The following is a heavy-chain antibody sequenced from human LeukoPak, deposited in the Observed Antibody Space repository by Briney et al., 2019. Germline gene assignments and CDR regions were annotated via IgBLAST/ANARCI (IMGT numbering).Heavy chain of an antibody. D-gene: IGHD1-7*01. CDR3: AHYRDNWNFPDY. J-gene: IGHJ4*02. CDR1: GFSLSTSGVG. CDR2: IYWDDDK. V-gene: IGHV2-5*02. Sequence: ASGPTLVNPTQILTRTCTFSGFSLSTSGVGVGWIRQPPGKALEWLALIYWDDDKRYSPSLKSRLTITKDTSKNQVVLTMTNMDPVDTATYYCAHYRDNWNFPDYWGQGTLVTVSS.